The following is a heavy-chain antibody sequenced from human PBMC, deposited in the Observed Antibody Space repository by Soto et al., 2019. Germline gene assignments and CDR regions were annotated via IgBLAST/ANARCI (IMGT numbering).Heavy chain of an antibody. V-gene: IGHV1-2*02. CDR2: VRAKSGGT. D-gene: IGHD2-8*02. J-gene: IGHJ5*02. Sequence: WAAVKDSCKASGDNLSDYYIHWVRQAPGQELEWLGWVRAKSGGTNYAKKFKGRVTIISDTSSNTVYMVLSGLKSDDTAVFYFSRYISGGGTFYWFDPWGQGTPVTVSS. CDR3: SRYISGGGTFYWFDP. CDR1: GDNLSDYY.